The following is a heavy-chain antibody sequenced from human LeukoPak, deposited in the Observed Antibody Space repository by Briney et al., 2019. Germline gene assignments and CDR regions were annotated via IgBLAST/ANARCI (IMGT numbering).Heavy chain of an antibody. CDR1: GGSFSSYA. Sequence: GASVKVSCKASGGSFSSYAISWVRQAPGQGLEWMGGITPIFGTANYSQKFQDRVTITAVESMSTVYMELSSLRSEDTAVYYCARGWLAETTLVTPYNYWGQGTRVTVSS. CDR2: ITPIFGTA. J-gene: IGHJ4*02. D-gene: IGHD4-23*01. V-gene: IGHV1-69*13. CDR3: ARGWLAETTLVTPYNY.